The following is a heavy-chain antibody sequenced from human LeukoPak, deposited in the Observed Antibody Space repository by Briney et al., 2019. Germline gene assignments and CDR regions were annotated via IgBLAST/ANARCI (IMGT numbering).Heavy chain of an antibody. CDR2: ISSSSSPI. J-gene: IGHJ4*02. V-gene: IGHV3-48*02. CDR3: ARGGTYCPDY. CDR1: GFTFSSYN. D-gene: IGHD1-26*01. Sequence: GGSLRLSCAASGFTFSSYNMNWVRQAPGKGLEWVSYISSSSSPIFYADSVKGRFTISRDNAKSSLYLQMNSLRDEDTAVYYCARGGTYCPDYWGQGTLVTVSS.